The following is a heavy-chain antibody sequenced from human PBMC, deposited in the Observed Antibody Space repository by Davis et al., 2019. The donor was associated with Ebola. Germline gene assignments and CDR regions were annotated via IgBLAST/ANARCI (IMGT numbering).Heavy chain of an antibody. CDR1: GFTFSSYA. D-gene: IGHD4-17*01. V-gene: IGHV3-23*01. CDR2: ISGSGGNT. Sequence: PGGSLRLSCAASGFTFSSYAMNWVRQAPGKGLEWVSAISGSGGNTYYADSVKGRFTISRDNSKNTLYLQMNSLRAEDTAVYYCAKGGTVTTRVPIFDYWGQGTLVTVSS. J-gene: IGHJ4*02. CDR3: AKGGTVTTRVPIFDY.